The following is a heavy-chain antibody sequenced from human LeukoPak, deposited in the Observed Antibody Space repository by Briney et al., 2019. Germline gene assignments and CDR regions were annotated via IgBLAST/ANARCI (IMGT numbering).Heavy chain of an antibody. CDR2: MNPNSGNT. CDR3: ARARHIRFLEWLLQYYFDY. D-gene: IGHD3-3*01. J-gene: IGHJ4*02. Sequence: GASVKVSYKASGYTFTSYDINWVRQATGQGLEWMGWMNPNSGNTGYAQKFQGRVTMTRNTSISTAYMELSSLRSEDTAVYYCARARHIRFLEWLLQYYFDYWGQGTLVTVSS. V-gene: IGHV1-8*01. CDR1: GYTFTSYD.